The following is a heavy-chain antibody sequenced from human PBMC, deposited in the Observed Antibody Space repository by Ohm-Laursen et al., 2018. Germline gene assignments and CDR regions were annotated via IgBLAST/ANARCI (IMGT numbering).Heavy chain of an antibody. D-gene: IGHD3-3*01. CDR3: AKGYYYDFWSIYFDY. CDR1: GFTFSNYA. Sequence: SLRLSCSASGFTFSNYAMSWVRQAPGKGLEWVSTVTGSGSSTYYADSVKGRFTISRDNSKNTLYLQMNSLRAEDTAVYYCAKGYYYDFWSIYFDYWGQGTLVTVSS. J-gene: IGHJ4*02. V-gene: IGHV3-23*01. CDR2: VTGSGSST.